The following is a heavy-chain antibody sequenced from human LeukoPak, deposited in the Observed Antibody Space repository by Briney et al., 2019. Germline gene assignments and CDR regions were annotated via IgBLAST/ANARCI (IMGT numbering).Heavy chain of an antibody. CDR3: ARGYSGYDFYYYGMDV. CDR2: INSDGSST. Sequence: GGSLGLSCAASGFTFSSYWMHWVRQAPGKGLVWVSRINSDGSSTSYADSVKGRFTISRDNAKNTLYLQMNSLRAEDTAVYYCARGYSGYDFYYYGMDVWGQGTTVTVSS. CDR1: GFTFSSYW. V-gene: IGHV3-74*01. D-gene: IGHD5-12*01. J-gene: IGHJ6*02.